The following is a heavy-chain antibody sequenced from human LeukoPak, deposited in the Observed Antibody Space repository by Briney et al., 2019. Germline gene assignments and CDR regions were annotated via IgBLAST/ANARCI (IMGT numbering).Heavy chain of an antibody. CDR1: GFTLSTNA. CDR2: ISGSGAST. CDR3: AKDVGKWESLHFFDY. J-gene: IGHJ4*02. V-gene: IGHV3-23*01. Sequence: GGSLRFSCLTSGFTLSTNAMSWVRQAPGKGLEWISGISGSGASTYYADSVKGRFTISRDDSRNTLYLQMNSLRGDDTAVYYCAKDVGKWESLHFFDYWGQGTLVTVSS. D-gene: IGHD1-26*01.